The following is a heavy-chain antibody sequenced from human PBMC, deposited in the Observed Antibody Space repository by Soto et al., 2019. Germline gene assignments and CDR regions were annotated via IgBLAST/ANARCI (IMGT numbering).Heavy chain of an antibody. D-gene: IGHD3-22*01. V-gene: IGHV6-1*01. CDR3: TRGTRTYYYASSGSWFDP. J-gene: IGHJ5*02. Sequence: SQTLSLTCAISGDSVSSNTATWNWIRQSPSRGLEWLGRTYYRSKFYNDYAVSVKSRIAITPDTSKNQFSLQLSSVTPDDTALYHCTRGTRTYYYASSGSWFDPWGQGPLVTVSS. CDR1: GDSVSSNTAT. CDR2: TYYRSKFYN.